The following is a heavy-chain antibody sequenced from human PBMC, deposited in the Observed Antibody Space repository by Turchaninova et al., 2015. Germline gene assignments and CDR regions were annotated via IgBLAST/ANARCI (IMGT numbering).Heavy chain of an antibody. J-gene: IGHJ4*02. V-gene: IGHV4-39*07. CDR3: ARDGRNSYYFDY. CDR1: GASISSSDYS. D-gene: IGHD4-23*01. CDR2: IYYSGST. Sequence: QLQLQESGPGLVRPSETLSLTCPVPGASISSSDYSWGWLRQPPGKGLEWIGIIYYSGSTYYNPSLKSRVTMSVDTSKNQFSLNLSSVTAADTAVYYCARDGRNSYYFDYWGQGTLVAVSS.